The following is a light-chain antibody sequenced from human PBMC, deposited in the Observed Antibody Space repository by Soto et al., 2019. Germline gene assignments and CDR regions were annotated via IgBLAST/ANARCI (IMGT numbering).Light chain of an antibody. Sequence: QSVLTHPPSASGSPGQSVTISCTGTSSDVGGYNYVSWYQQHPGKAPKLMIYEVSKRPSGVPDRFSGSKSGNTASLTVSGLQAEDEADYYCSSYAGSNIYYVFGTGTKVTVL. CDR3: SSYAGSNIYYV. J-gene: IGLJ1*01. CDR2: EVS. CDR1: SSDVGGYNY. V-gene: IGLV2-8*01.